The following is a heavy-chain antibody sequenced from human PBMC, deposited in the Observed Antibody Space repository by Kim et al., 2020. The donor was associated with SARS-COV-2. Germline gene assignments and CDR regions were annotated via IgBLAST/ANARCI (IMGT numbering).Heavy chain of an antibody. CDR2: ISYDGSNK. CDR3: ARDMDEITIFLGDDYYYYYGMDV. D-gene: IGHD3-9*01. CDR1: GFTFSSYA. J-gene: IGHJ6*02. Sequence: GGSLRLSCAASGFTFSSYAMHWVRQAPGKGLEWVAVISYDGSNKYYADSVKGRFTISRDNSKTTLYLQMNSLRAEDTAVYYCARDMDEITIFLGDDYYYYYGMDVWGQGTTVTVSS. V-gene: IGHV3-30*04.